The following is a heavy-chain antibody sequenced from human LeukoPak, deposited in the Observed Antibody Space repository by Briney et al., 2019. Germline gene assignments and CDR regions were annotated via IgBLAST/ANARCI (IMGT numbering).Heavy chain of an antibody. Sequence: SETLSLTCTVSGVSISSYYWSWIRQPAGKGLEWIGEIYHSGSTNYNPSLKSRVTISVDKSKNQFSLKLSSVTAADTAVYYCARSCSGGSCYSADAFDIWGQGTMVTVSS. CDR3: ARSCSGGSCYSADAFDI. D-gene: IGHD2-15*01. CDR2: IYHSGST. J-gene: IGHJ3*02. V-gene: IGHV4-59*12. CDR1: GVSISSYY.